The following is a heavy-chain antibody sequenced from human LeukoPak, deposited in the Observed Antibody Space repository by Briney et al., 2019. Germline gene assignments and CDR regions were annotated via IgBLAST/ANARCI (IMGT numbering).Heavy chain of an antibody. D-gene: IGHD1-26*01. V-gene: IGHV4-59*01. CDR1: GGSISSYY. CDR3: SRAESPEPFDI. Sequence: PSETLSLTCTVSGGSISSYYWSWIRQPPGNGLEWIGYIYYSGSTNYNPSLKSRVTISVDTSKNQFSLKLSSVTAADTAVYYCSRAESPEPFDIWGQGTMVTVSS. CDR2: IYYSGST. J-gene: IGHJ3*02.